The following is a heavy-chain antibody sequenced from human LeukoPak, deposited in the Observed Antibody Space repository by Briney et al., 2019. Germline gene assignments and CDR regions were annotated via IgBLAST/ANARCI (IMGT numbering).Heavy chain of an antibody. CDR3: ARLCRGYSYGLGDYFDY. CDR1: GGSFSGYY. CDR2: INHSGST. V-gene: IGHV4-34*01. Sequence: PSETLSLTCAVYGGSFSGYYWSWIRQPPGKGLEWIGEINHSGSTNYNPSLKSRVTISVDTSKNQFSLKLSSVTAADTAVYYCARLCRGYSYGLGDYFDYWGQGTLVTVSS. J-gene: IGHJ4*02. D-gene: IGHD5-18*01.